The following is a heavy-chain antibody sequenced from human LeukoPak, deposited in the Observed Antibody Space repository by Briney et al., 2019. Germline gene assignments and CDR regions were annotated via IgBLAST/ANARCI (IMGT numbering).Heavy chain of an antibody. CDR3: AINNLVVVVAANIYFQH. J-gene: IGHJ1*01. CDR2: IYYSGST. V-gene: IGHV4-39*01. Sequence: SETLSLTCTVSGGSISSSSYYWGWIRQPPGKGLEWIGSIYYSGSTYYNPSLKSRVTISVDTSKNQFSLKLSSVTAADTAVYYCAINNLVVVVAANIYFQHWGQGTLVTVSS. D-gene: IGHD2-15*01. CDR1: GGSISSSSYY.